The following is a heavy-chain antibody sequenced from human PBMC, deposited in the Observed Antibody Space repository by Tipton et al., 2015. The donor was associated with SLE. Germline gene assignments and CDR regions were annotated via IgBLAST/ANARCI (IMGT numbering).Heavy chain of an antibody. CDR1: GYTFTRYG. J-gene: IGHJ4*01. CDR2: ISTYNGVT. CDR3: ARTYSVDDYFDY. D-gene: IGHD4-11*01. Sequence: QLVQSGSELKKPGASVKVSCKASGYTFTRYGITWVRQAPGQGLEWMGWISTYNGVTYSAQNLQGRVTMTTDTSTNTVHMELRSLRSDDTAVYYCARTYSVDDYFDYWGQRTLLTVST. V-gene: IGHV1-18*01.